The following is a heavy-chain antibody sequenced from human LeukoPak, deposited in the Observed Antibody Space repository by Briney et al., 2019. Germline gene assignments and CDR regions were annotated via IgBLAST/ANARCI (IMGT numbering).Heavy chain of an antibody. J-gene: IGHJ4*02. CDR1: GFSFSDYE. V-gene: IGHV3-48*03. CDR3: ARRFDS. CDR2: ISKSGTEI. Sequence: PGGSLRLSCEVSGFSFSDYEMNWVRQAPGKGLECLAFISKSGTEIYYADSVRGRFTISRDSAKRSLYLQMNSLREDDTAIYYCARRFDSWGQGTLVTVSS.